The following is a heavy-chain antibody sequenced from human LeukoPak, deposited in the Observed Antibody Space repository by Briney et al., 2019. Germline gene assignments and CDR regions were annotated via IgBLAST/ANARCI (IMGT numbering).Heavy chain of an antibody. J-gene: IGHJ4*02. V-gene: IGHV4-59*08. CDR3: ARSFSGTYPGLDD. Sequence: PSETLSLTCTVSGGSISNYYWSWIRQPPGKGLYWIGYIYYSGSTNYSPSFKSRVTISIDTSKNQFSLRLSSVTAADTAVYYCARSFSGTYPGLDDWGQGTLVAVSS. D-gene: IGHD3-10*01. CDR1: GGSISNYY. CDR2: IYYSGST.